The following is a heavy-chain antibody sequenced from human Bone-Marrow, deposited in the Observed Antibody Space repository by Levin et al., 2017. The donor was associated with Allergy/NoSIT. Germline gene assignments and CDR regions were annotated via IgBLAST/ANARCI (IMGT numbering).Heavy chain of an antibody. Sequence: GESLKISCKASGYTFTTYDISWVRQAPGQGLEWMGWISGYKGNTKYAQKVQDRVTMTTDTSTTTAYMELRSLRSDDTAVYFCARQLRGGSAFEIWGQGTMVTVSS. CDR3: ARQLRGGSAFEI. CDR2: ISGYKGNT. J-gene: IGHJ3*02. D-gene: IGHD3-16*01. V-gene: IGHV1-18*01. CDR1: GYTFTTYD.